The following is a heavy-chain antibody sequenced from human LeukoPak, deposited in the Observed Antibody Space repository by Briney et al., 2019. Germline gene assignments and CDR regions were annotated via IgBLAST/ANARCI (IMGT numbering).Heavy chain of an antibody. V-gene: IGHV3-7*01. CDR1: GFTSSSYW. CDR2: IKQDGSEK. Sequence: GGSLRLSCAASGFTSSSYWMSWVRQAPGKGLEWGANIKQDGSEKYYVDSVKGRFTISRDNAKNSLYLLMNSLRAEDTAVYYCARDRGSSGWYEFDYWGQGTLVTVSS. J-gene: IGHJ4*02. CDR3: ARDRGSSGWYEFDY. D-gene: IGHD6-19*01.